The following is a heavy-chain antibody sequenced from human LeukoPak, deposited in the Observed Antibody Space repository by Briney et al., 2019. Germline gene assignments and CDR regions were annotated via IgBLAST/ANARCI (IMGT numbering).Heavy chain of an antibody. V-gene: IGHV3-48*01. CDR2: ISGSSNTI. D-gene: IGHD5-12*01. CDR1: GFTFSSYS. J-gene: IGHJ4*02. Sequence: PGGSLRLSCAASGFTFSSYSVNWVRQAPGKGLEWVSYISGSSNTIYYADSVKGRFTISRDNDKNSLYLQMNRLRAEDTAVYYCARWSYGSGYALDYWGQGTLVTVSS. CDR3: ARWSYGSGYALDY.